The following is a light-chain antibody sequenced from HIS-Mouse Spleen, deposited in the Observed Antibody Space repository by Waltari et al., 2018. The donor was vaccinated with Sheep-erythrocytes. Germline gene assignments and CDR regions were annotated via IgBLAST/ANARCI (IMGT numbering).Light chain of an antibody. V-gene: IGLV2-11*01. CDR3: CSYAGSYNHV. CDR2: DDS. J-gene: IGLJ1*01. Sequence: QSALTQPRSVSGSPGQSVTISFTGTSSDVGGYNYVPWSQQYPGKAPKLMIYDDSKRPSGVPDRFSGSKSGNTASLTISGLQAEDEADYYCCSYAGSYNHVFATGTKVTVL. CDR1: SSDVGGYNY.